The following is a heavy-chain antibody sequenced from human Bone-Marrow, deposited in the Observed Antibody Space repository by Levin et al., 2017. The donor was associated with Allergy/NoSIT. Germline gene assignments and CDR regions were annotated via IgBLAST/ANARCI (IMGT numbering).Heavy chain of an antibody. V-gene: IGHV3-9*01. D-gene: IGHD2-21*02. Sequence: GGSLRLSCVGSGFRFDDYTMHWVRQVPGKSLEWVSGINWNSASIGYADSVKGRFTISRDNAKNSLYLKMNSLRPEDTASYYCARDPESDTAWRSFAPWGQGTLVTVSS. CDR2: INWNSASI. J-gene: IGHJ5*02. CDR3: ARDPESDTAWRSFAP. CDR1: GFRFDDYT.